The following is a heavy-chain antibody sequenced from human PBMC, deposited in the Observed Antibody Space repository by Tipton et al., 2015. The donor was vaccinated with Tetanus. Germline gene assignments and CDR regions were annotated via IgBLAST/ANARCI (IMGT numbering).Heavy chain of an antibody. CDR2: VYSSGST. CDR1: GGSISSYY. V-gene: IGHV4-59*01. D-gene: IGHD2-2*01. CDR3: ARGQLLSRDWFDP. J-gene: IGHJ5*02. Sequence: TLSLICTVSGGSISSYYWSWIRQPPGKGLEWIGNVYSSGSTYYNPSLKGRVTISVDTSKNQFSLKLSSVTAADTAVYYCARGQLLSRDWFDPWGQGTLVTVSS.